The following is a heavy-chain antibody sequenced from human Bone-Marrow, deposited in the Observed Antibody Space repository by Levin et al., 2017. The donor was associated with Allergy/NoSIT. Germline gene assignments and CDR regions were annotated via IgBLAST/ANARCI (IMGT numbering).Heavy chain of an antibody. CDR3: ARNVPVTDLGY. CDR1: GFTVSNNY. J-gene: IGHJ4*02. D-gene: IGHD1-14*01. V-gene: IGHV3-53*01. CDR2: IYSGGST. Sequence: ASVKVSCAASGFTVSNNYMTWVRQAPGKGLEWVSLIYSGGSTYYADSVKGRFTISRDSSKNTLYLQMNSLRAEDTAVYYCARNVPVTDLGYWGRGTLVTVSS.